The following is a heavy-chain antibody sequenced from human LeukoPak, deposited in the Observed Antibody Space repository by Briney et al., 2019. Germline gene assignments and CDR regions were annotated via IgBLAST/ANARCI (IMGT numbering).Heavy chain of an antibody. CDR1: GYTFTGYY. CDR3: ARSTLAATGDFDY. J-gene: IGHJ4*02. V-gene: IGHV1-2*06. D-gene: IGHD6-13*01. Sequence: GASVKVSCKASGYTFTGYYMHWVRQAPGQGLEWMGRINPNSGGTNYAQKFQGRVTMTRDTSISTAYMELSRLRSDDTSVYYCARSTLAATGDFDYWGQGTLVTVSS. CDR2: INPNSGGT.